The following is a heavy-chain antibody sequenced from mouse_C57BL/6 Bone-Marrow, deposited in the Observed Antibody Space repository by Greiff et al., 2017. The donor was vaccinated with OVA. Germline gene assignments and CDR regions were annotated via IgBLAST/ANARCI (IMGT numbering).Heavy chain of an antibody. Sequence: QVQLQQPGAELVMPGASVKLSCKASGYTFTSYWMHWVKQRPGQGLEWIGEIDPSDSYTNYNQKFKGKSTLTVDKSSSTAYTQLSSLTSEDSAVYYCASHDYDVSWFAYWGQGTLVTVSA. D-gene: IGHD2-4*01. CDR3: ASHDYDVSWFAY. CDR2: IDPSDSYT. J-gene: IGHJ3*01. V-gene: IGHV1-69*01. CDR1: GYTFTSYW.